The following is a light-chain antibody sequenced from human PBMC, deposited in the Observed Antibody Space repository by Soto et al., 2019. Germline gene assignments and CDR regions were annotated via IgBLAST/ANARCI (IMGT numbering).Light chain of an antibody. CDR3: SSYTTSSTDV. Sequence: QSALTQPASVSGSPGQSITISCTGTSSDVGGYNYVSWYQQHPGKAPKLMICDVSNRPSGISNRFSGSKSGNTASLTISGLQAEEEADYYCSSYTTSSTDVFGTGTKLTVL. J-gene: IGLJ1*01. V-gene: IGLV2-14*01. CDR2: DVS. CDR1: SSDVGGYNY.